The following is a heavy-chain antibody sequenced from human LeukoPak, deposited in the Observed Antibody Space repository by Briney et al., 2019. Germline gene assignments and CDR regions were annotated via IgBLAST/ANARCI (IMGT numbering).Heavy chain of an antibody. V-gene: IGHV4-59*01. CDR2: MCYSGTT. CDR3: ARLPMAVTPHVDY. Sequence: SETLSLTCTVSGGSITSYYRSWIRKSPGKGLEWIGFMCYSGTTNYNPSLKSRVTISLGMSKNQFSLKLSSVTAADAAVYYCARLPMAVTPHVDYWGQGTLVTVSS. J-gene: IGHJ4*02. D-gene: IGHD2-21*02. CDR1: GGSITSYY.